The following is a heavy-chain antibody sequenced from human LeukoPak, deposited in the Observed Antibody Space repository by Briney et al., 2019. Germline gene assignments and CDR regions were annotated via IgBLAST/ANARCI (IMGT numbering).Heavy chain of an antibody. Sequence: GGSLRLSCAASGFTVSSNYMSWVRQAPGKGLVWVSRINPDGSTTYYADSVKGRITISRDNAKNTLYLQMNSLRAEDTAVYYCVRGVADSYGQFDNWGQGTLVTVSS. J-gene: IGHJ4*02. CDR2: INPDGSTT. CDR1: GFTVSSNY. D-gene: IGHD3-10*01. CDR3: VRGVADSYGQFDN. V-gene: IGHV3-74*01.